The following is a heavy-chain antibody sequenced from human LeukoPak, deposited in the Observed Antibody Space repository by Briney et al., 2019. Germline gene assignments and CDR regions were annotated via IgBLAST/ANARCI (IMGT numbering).Heavy chain of an antibody. CDR3: ARAPGSGYGS. CDR2: IYSGGRT. Sequence: GGSLRLSCAASGFTVSTNYMSWVRQAPGKGLEWASVIYSGGRTFYADSVKGRFTISRDNSKNTLYLQMNSLRTEDTAVYYCARAPGSGYGSWGQGTLVTVSS. J-gene: IGHJ5*02. CDR1: GFTVSTNY. V-gene: IGHV3-66*01. D-gene: IGHD3-22*01.